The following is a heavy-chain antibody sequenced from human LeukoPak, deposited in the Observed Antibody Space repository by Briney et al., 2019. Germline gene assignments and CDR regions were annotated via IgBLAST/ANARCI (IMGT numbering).Heavy chain of an antibody. J-gene: IGHJ5*02. V-gene: IGHV4-59*08. CDR1: GGSISSYY. D-gene: IGHD2-15*01. CDR2: IYYSGST. Sequence: KPSETLSLTCTVSGGSISSYYWSWIRQPPGKGLEWIGYIYYSGSTNYNPSLKSRVTISVDTSKNQFSLKLSSVTAADTAVYYCARQECNGGSCYSRAIWFDPWGQGTLVTVS. CDR3: ARQECNGGSCYSRAIWFDP.